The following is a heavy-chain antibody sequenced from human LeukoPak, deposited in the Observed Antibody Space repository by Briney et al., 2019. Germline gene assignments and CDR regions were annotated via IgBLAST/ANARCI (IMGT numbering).Heavy chain of an antibody. CDR1: GFTFSSYW. V-gene: IGHV3-74*03. J-gene: IGHJ4*02. CDR3: ARAVGPFDY. D-gene: IGHD1-26*01. Sequence: GGSLRLSCAASGFTFSSYWLHWVRQAPGKGLVWVSRINSDGSSITYADSVKGRFTISRDNSKNTLYLQMDSLRAEDTGVYYCARAVGPFDYWGQGTLVTVSS. CDR2: INSDGSSI.